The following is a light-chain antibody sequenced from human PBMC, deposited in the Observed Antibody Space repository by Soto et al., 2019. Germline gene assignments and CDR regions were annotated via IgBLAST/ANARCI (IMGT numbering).Light chain of an antibody. Sequence: QSALTQPPSASGSPGQSVTISCTGTSSDVGGYNYVSWYKQHPGKAPKLMIYEVSKRPSGVPDRFSGSKSGNTASLTVSGIQAEDEADYYCSSYAGRNNFVVFGGGTKLTVL. V-gene: IGLV2-8*01. CDR2: EVS. CDR3: SSYAGRNNFVV. CDR1: SSDVGGYNY. J-gene: IGLJ2*01.